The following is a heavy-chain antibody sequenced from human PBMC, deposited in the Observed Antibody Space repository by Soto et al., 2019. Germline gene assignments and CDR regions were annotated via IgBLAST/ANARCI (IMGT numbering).Heavy chain of an antibody. Sequence: QVQLQESGPGLVKPSQTLSLTCTVSGGSISSGGYYWSWIRQHPGKGLEWIGYIYYSGSTYYNPSLTSPVTISVDTSKDQVSVKLRSVTAAETAVYYCAGGEEMATTIPHGSQRYFDLWGRGTLVTVSS. V-gene: IGHV4-31*01. J-gene: IGHJ2*01. CDR1: GGSISSGGYY. D-gene: IGHD5-12*01. CDR2: IYYSGST. CDR3: AGGEEMATTIPHGSQRYFDL.